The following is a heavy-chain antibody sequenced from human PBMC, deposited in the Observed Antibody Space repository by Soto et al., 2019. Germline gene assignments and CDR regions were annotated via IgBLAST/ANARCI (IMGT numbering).Heavy chain of an antibody. CDR2: IYYSGST. CDR1: GGSISSGDYY. D-gene: IGHD1-7*01. Sequence: PSETLSLTCTVSGGSISSGDYYWSWIRQPPGKGLEWIGYIYYSGSTYYNPSLKGRVTISVDTSKNQFSLKLSSVTAADTAVYYWAREVYNWHYYFDYWAQGTLVTVSS. J-gene: IGHJ4*02. CDR3: AREVYNWHYYFDY. V-gene: IGHV4-30-4*01.